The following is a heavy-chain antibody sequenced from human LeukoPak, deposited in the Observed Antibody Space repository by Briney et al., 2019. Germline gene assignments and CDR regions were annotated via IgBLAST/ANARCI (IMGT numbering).Heavy chain of an antibody. CDR3: ARDPGYDAFDI. D-gene: IGHD3-9*01. J-gene: IGHJ3*02. V-gene: IGHV1-69*05. CDR2: IIPIFGTA. Sequence: SVKGSCKASGGTFSSYAISWVRQAPGQGLEWMGRIIPIFGTANYAQKFQGRVTITTDESTSTAYMELSSLRSEDTAVYYCARDPGYDAFDIWGQGTMVTVSS. CDR1: GGTFSSYA.